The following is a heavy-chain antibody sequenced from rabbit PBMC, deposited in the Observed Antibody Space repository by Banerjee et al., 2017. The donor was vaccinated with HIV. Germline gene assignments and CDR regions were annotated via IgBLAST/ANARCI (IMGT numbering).Heavy chain of an antibody. Sequence: QSLEESGGDLVKPGASLTLTCTASGFSFSSYDISWVRQAPGKGLEWIGCIYAGSSGSTHYASWAKGRFTISKTSSTTVTLQMTSLTAADTATYFCARGWGYLYGMDLWGQGTLVTVS. CDR3: ARGWGYLYGMDL. V-gene: IGHV1S40*01. CDR1: GFSFSSYD. CDR2: IYAGSSGST. D-gene: IGHD6-1*01. J-gene: IGHJ6*01.